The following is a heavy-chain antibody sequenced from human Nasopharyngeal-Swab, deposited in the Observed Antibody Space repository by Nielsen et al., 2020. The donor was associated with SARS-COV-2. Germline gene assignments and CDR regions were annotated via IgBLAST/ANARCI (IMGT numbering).Heavy chain of an antibody. J-gene: IGHJ4*02. CDR3: ARDGKVGSSYDY. CDR2: ISSSGSTI. V-gene: IGHV3-11*01. CDR1: GFTFSDYY. Sequence: GESLKISCAASGFTFSDYYMSWIRQAPGKGLEWVSYISSSGSTIYYADSVKGRFTISRDNAKNSLYPQMNSPRAEDTAVYYCARDGKVGSSYDYWGQGTLVTVSS. D-gene: IGHD6-13*01.